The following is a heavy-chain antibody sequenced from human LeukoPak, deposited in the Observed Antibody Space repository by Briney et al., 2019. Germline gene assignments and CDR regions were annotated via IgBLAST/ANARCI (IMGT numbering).Heavy chain of an antibody. V-gene: IGHV1-3*01. CDR3: ARVLWFGELVDY. J-gene: IGHJ4*02. Sequence: ASVEVSCKASGYTFTSYAMHWVRQAPGQRLEWMGWINAGNGNTKYSQKFQGRVTITRDTSASTAYMELSSLRSEDTAVYYCARVLWFGELVDYWGQGTLVTVSS. CDR1: GYTFTSYA. CDR2: INAGNGNT. D-gene: IGHD3-10*01.